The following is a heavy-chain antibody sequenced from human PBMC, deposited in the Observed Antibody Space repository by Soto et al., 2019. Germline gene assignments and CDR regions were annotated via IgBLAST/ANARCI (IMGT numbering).Heavy chain of an antibody. J-gene: IGHJ4*02. CDR2: ITPILDIA. Sequence: QVQLVQSGAEVKKPGSSVKVSCKTSGGTFNTYPISWVRQAPGQGLEWMGTITPILDIATYAQKFQGTVTTTADKITSAAYMQRSSLASEATGVYYCARGQRGVVGVTTALPFPLDYWGQGALVTASS. V-gene: IGHV1-69*02. CDR3: ARGQRGVVGVTTALPFPLDY. CDR1: GGTFNTYP. D-gene: IGHD2-2*01.